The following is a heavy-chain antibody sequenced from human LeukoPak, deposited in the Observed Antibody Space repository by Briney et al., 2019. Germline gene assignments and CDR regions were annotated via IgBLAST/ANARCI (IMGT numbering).Heavy chain of an antibody. Sequence: NPSETLSLTCTVSGGSISSYYWSWIRQPAGKGLEWIGRIYTSGSTNYNPSLKSRVTMSVDTSKNQFSLKLSSVTAADTAVYYCARDPVLLWFGEQEYAFDIWGQGTMVPVSS. CDR3: ARDPVLLWFGEQEYAFDI. CDR1: GGSISSYY. D-gene: IGHD3-10*01. V-gene: IGHV4-4*07. J-gene: IGHJ3*02. CDR2: IYTSGST.